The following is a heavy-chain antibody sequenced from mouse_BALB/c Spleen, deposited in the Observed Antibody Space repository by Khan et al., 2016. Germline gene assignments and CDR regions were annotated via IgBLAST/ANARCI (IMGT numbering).Heavy chain of an antibody. V-gene: IGHV1-15*01. CDR2: IHPGNGGS. CDR3: TKGLRRGYYFDY. Sequence: VQLQESGAELVRPGASVKLSCKALGYTFTDYEMHWVKQTPVRGLEWIGAIHPGNGGSAYNQNFKGKATLTADISSSTAYMELSSLTSEDSAVYFCTKGLRRGYYFDYWGQGTTLTVSS. J-gene: IGHJ2*01. D-gene: IGHD2-4*01. CDR1: GYTFTDYE.